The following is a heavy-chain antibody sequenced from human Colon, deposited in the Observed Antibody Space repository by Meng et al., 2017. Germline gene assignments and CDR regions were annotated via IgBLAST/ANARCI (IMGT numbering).Heavy chain of an antibody. CDR1: GDSVSSNSAA. CDR2: TYHRSKCYN. V-gene: IGHV6-1*01. Sequence: VQLQPSGPGLVKPSQPLSLSGAISGDSVSSNSAAWNWIRQSPSRGLEWLGRTYHRSKCYNDYAVSVKSRITINPDTAKNQFSLQLNSVTPEDTAVYYCARDSSSSAYSPFDYWGQGTLVTVSS. CDR3: ARDSSSSAYSPFDY. J-gene: IGHJ4*02. D-gene: IGHD3-22*01.